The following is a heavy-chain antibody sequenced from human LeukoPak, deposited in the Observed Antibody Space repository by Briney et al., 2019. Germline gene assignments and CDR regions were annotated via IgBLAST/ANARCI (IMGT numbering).Heavy chain of an antibody. CDR1: GYTFTSYY. D-gene: IGHD2-15*01. CDR2: INPSGGST. CDR3: ARGYCSGGSCYEIDY. J-gene: IGHJ4*02. V-gene: IGHV1-46*01. Sequence: GASVNVSCKASGYTFTSYYMHWVRQAPGQGVEGMGIINPSGGSTIYAQTFQGRVTITRDRSTSTVYMELSSLRSEDTAVYYCARGYCSGGSCYEIDYWGQGTLVTVSS.